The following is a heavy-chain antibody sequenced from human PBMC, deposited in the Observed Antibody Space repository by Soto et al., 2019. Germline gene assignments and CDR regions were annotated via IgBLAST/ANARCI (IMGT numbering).Heavy chain of an antibody. J-gene: IGHJ5*02. Sequence: SETLSLTCAVSGGSISSGGYSWSWIRQPPGKGPEWIGYIYHSGSTYYNPSLKSRVTISVDRSKNQFSLKLSSMTAADTAVYYCARVPDRWGQGTLVTISS. V-gene: IGHV4-30-2*01. CDR2: IYHSGST. D-gene: IGHD2-2*01. CDR1: GGSISSGGYS. CDR3: ARVPDR.